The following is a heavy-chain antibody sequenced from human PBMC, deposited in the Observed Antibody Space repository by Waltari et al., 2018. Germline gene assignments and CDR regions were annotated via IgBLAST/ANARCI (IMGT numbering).Heavy chain of an antibody. V-gene: IGHV1-18*01. J-gene: IGHJ3*02. D-gene: IGHD2-15*01. CDR3: ARVGQGYCSGGSCRDFDI. CDR2: ISAYNGNT. CDR1: GYTFTSYG. Sequence: QVQLVQSGAEVKKPGASVKVSCKASGYTFTSYGISWVRQAPGQGLEWMGWISAYNGNTNYAQKLQGRVTMTTDTSTSTAYMELRSLRSDDTAVYYCARVGQGYCSGGSCRDFDIWGQGTMVTVSS.